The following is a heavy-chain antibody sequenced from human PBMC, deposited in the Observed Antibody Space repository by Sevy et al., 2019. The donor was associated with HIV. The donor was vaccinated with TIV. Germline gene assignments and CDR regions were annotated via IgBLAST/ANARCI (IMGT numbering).Heavy chain of an antibody. CDR3: ARDCGADFDDRRASYYYFYGMDV. V-gene: IGHV3-7*01. Sequence: GGSLRLSCAASGFTFSIYWMTWVRQAPGKGLEWVATIKQDGSEKYYVDSVKGRFTISRDNAKNSLYLQMNSLRADDPAVDDCARDCGADFDDRRASYYYFYGMDVWGQGTTVTVSS. D-gene: IGHD4-17*01. J-gene: IGHJ6*02. CDR1: GFTFSIYW. CDR2: IKQDGSEK.